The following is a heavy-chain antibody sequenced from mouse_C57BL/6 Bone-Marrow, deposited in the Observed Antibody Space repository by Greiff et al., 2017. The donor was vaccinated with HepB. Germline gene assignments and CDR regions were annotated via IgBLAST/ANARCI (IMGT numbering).Heavy chain of an antibody. V-gene: IGHV5-4*03. CDR2: ISDGGSYT. D-gene: IGHD2-4*01. Sequence: EVNLVESGGGLVKPGGSLKLSCAASGFTFSSYAMSWVRQTPEKRLEWVATISDGGSYTYYPDNVKGRFTISRDNAKNNLYLQMSSLKSEDTAMYYCTRVQMDYLFAYWGQGTLVTVSA. CDR3: TRVQMDYLFAY. CDR1: GFTFSSYA. J-gene: IGHJ3*01.